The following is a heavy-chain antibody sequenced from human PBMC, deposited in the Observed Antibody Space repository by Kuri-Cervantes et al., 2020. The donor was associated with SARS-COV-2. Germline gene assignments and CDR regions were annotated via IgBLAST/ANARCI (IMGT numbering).Heavy chain of an antibody. V-gene: IGHV3-23*01. CDR3: AKDGYNWGDYFDY. CDR2: IYGSGERT. CDR1: GFDFKIYA. Sequence: GESLKISSPASGFDFKIYAMSWVRQAPGKGLEWVSSIYGSGERTYYADSVKGRFTVSRDNLRNTLYLEMNSLRAEDTALYFCAKDGYNWGDYFDYWGQGTLVTVSS. J-gene: IGHJ4*02. D-gene: IGHD1-1*01.